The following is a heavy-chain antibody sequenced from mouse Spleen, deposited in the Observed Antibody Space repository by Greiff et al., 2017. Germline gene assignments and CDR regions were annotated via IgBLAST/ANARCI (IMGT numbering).Heavy chain of an antibody. Sequence: EVKLVESGGGLVQPGGSMKLSCVASGFTFSNYWMNWVRQSPEKGLEWVAQIRLKSDNYATHYAESVKGRFTISRDDSKSSVYLQMNNLRAEDTGIYYCTLYDGYNDYWGQGTTLTVSS. CDR1: GFTFSNYW. V-gene: IGHV6-3*01. CDR3: TLYDGYNDY. J-gene: IGHJ2*01. D-gene: IGHD2-3*01. CDR2: IRLKSDNYAT.